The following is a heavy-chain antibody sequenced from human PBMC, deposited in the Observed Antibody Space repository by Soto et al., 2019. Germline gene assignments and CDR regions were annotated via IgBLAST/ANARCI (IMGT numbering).Heavy chain of an antibody. CDR1: GYSFTSYW. Sequence: GESLKISCKGSGYSFTSYWISWVRQMPGKGLEWMGRIDPSDSYTNYSPSFQGHVTISADKSISTAYLQWSSLKASDTAMYYCARLWPYGSGSYYADYWGQGTLVTVSS. V-gene: IGHV5-10-1*01. J-gene: IGHJ4*02. CDR2: IDPSDSYT. D-gene: IGHD3-10*01. CDR3: ARLWPYGSGSYYADY.